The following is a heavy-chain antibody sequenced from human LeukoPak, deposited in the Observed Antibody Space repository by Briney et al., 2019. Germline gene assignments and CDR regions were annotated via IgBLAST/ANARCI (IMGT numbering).Heavy chain of an antibody. CDR2: IKQDGSEK. Sequence: SGGSLRLSCAASGFTFSSFWMSWVRQGPGKGLEWVANIKQDGSEKYYVDSVKGRFTISRDNAKNSLHLQMNSLRAEDTAVYYCARYYDISRRSDPWGQGTLVTVSS. CDR1: GFTFSSFW. V-gene: IGHV3-7*01. D-gene: IGHD3-9*01. CDR3: ARYYDISRRSDP. J-gene: IGHJ5*02.